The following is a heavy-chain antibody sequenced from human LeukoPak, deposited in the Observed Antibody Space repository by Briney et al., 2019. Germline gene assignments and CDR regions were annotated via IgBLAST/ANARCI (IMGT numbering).Heavy chain of an antibody. J-gene: IGHJ4*02. CDR1: GFTFSSYW. Sequence: PGGSLRLSCAASGFTFSSYWMSWVRQAPGEGLEWVANIKQDGSEKYYVDSVKGRFTISRDNAKNSLYLQMNSLRAEDTAVYYCARVVIWAVYYFDYWGQGTLVTVSS. CDR2: IKQDGSEK. V-gene: IGHV3-7*01. D-gene: IGHD6-19*01. CDR3: ARVVIWAVYYFDY.